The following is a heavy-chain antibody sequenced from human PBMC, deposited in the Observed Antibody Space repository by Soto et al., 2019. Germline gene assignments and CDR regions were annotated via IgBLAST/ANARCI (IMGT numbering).Heavy chain of an antibody. Sequence: EVQLLESGGGLIQPGGSLRLSCEASGFTFSNYGMTWVRLAPGKGLEWVSTISGSGGRTFYADTVKGRFTISRDNSKNTLYLQMNSLRAEDTAVYYCAKEMIASTLADFFDYWGQGTLVPVSS. CDR1: GFTFSNYG. V-gene: IGHV3-23*01. CDR3: AKEMIASTLADFFDY. J-gene: IGHJ4*02. CDR2: ISGSGGRT. D-gene: IGHD2-21*01.